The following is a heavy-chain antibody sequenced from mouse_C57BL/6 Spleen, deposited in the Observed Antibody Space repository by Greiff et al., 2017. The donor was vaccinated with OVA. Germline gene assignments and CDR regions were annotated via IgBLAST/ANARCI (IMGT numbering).Heavy chain of an antibody. V-gene: IGHV1-64*01. CDR1: GYTFTSYW. Sequence: QVQLQQPGAELVKPGASVKLSCKASGYTFTSYWMHWVKQRPGQGLEWIGMIHPNSGSTNYNEKFKSKATLTVDKSSSTAYMQLSSLTSEDSAVYYCARSLDYYGYDPYAYWGQGTLVTVSA. CDR3: ARSLDYYGYDPYAY. J-gene: IGHJ3*01. D-gene: IGHD2-2*01. CDR2: IHPNSGST.